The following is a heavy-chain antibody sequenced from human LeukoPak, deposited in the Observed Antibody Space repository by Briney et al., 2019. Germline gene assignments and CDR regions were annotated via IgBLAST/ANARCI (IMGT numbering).Heavy chain of an antibody. CDR3: ARDSPFDSGYYYVAGSDFDY. J-gene: IGHJ4*02. D-gene: IGHD3-22*01. CDR1: GYTFTSYG. Sequence: GASVKVSCKASGYTFTSYGISRVRQAPGQGLEWMGWISAYNGNTNYAQKLQGRVTMTTDTSTSTAYMELRSLRSDDTAVYYCARDSPFDSGYYYVAGSDFDYWGQGTLVTVSS. V-gene: IGHV1-18*01. CDR2: ISAYNGNT.